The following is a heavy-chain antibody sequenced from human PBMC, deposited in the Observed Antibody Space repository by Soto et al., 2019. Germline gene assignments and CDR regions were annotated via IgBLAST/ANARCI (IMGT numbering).Heavy chain of an antibody. J-gene: IGHJ6*03. CDR2: ISGSGGST. CDR3: AKKFGGDYYYYMDV. D-gene: IGHD3-16*01. V-gene: IGHV3-23*01. Sequence: PGGSLRLSCAASGFTFSSYAMSWVRQAPGKGLEWVSAISGSGGSTYYADSVKGRFTISRDNSKNTLHLQMNSLRAEDTAVYYCAKKFGGDYYYYMDVWGKVTTVTVSS. CDR1: GFTFSSYA.